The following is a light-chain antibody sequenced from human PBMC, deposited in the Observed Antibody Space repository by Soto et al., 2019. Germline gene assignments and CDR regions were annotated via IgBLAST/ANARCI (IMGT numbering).Light chain of an antibody. V-gene: IGKV1-27*01. J-gene: IGKJ3*01. Sequence: DIQMTQSPSSLSASVGDRVTITCRASPGINNYLAWYLQKPGKVPKLLIYAASTLQSGVPSRFSGSGSGTDVTLTISSLQPEDVATYYCQNYNSAPFTFGPGTKVDIK. CDR2: AAS. CDR1: PGINNY. CDR3: QNYNSAPFT.